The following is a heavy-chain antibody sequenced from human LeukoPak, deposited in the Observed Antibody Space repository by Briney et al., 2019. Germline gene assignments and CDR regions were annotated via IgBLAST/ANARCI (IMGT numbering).Heavy chain of an antibody. D-gene: IGHD5-18*01. V-gene: IGHV7-4-1*02. CDR2: INTNTGNP. J-gene: IGHJ4*02. Sequence: ASVKVSCKASGYTFTNYAMNWVRQAPGQGLEWMGWINTNTGNPTYAQGFTGRFVFSMDTSVTTAYLQISSLKAEDTALYCCAAMVAGTATYWGQGTLVTVSS. CDR3: AAMVAGTATY. CDR1: GYTFTNYA.